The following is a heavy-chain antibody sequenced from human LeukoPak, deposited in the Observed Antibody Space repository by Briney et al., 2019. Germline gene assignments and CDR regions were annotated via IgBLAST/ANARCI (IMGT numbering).Heavy chain of an antibody. CDR1: GFTFSTYA. J-gene: IGHJ4*02. CDR2: ISASGGTT. Sequence: PGGSLTLSCAASGFTFSTYAMSWVRQAPGKGLEWVSGISASGGTTYYADSVKGRFTISRDNSKNTLYLQMNSLRGEDTAVYYCAKGDIVVVVAVESFDYWGQGTLVTVSS. V-gene: IGHV3-23*01. CDR3: AKGDIVVVVAVESFDY. D-gene: IGHD2-15*01.